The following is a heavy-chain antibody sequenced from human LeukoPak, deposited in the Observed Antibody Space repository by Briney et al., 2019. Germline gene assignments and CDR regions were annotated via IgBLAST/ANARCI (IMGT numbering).Heavy chain of an antibody. J-gene: IGHJ3*02. Sequence: GGSLRLSCAASGFTFSSYDMHWVRQPTGKGLEWVSAIGTAGDTYYPGSVKGRFTISRENAKNSLYPQMNSLRAGDTAVYFCAGVGGWGAFDIWGQGTMVTVSS. V-gene: IGHV3-13*04. CDR1: GFTFSSYD. CDR3: AGVGGWGAFDI. CDR2: IGTAGDT. D-gene: IGHD3-16*01.